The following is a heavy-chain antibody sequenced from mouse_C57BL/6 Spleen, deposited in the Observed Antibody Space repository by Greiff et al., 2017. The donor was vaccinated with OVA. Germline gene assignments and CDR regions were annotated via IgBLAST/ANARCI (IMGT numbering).Heavy chain of an antibody. D-gene: IGHD1-1*01. CDR1: GYTFTSYW. CDR2: IYPGSGST. J-gene: IGHJ3*01. CDR3: ANYGSSYVPFAY. Sequence: VQLQQPGAELVKPGASVKMSCKASGYTFTSYWITWVKQRPGQGLEWIGDIYPGSGSTNYNQKFKGKATLTVDQSSSTAYMQLNSLTSEDSAVYYCANYGSSYVPFAYWGQGTLVTVSA. V-gene: IGHV1-55*01.